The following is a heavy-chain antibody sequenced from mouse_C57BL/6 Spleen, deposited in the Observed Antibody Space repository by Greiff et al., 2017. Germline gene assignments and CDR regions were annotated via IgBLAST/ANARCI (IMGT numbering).Heavy chain of an antibody. CDR2: ISGGGGNT. CDR1: GFTFSSYT. V-gene: IGHV5-9*01. D-gene: IGHD1-1*01. CDR3: ARPFTTVVATNVDV. Sequence: EVQLVESGGGLVKPGGSLKLSCAASGFTFSSYTMSWVRQTPEKRLEWVATISGGGGNTYYPDSVKGRFTISRDNAKNTLYMQMSSLRSEDTALYYCARPFTTVVATNVDVWGTGTTVTVSS. J-gene: IGHJ1*03.